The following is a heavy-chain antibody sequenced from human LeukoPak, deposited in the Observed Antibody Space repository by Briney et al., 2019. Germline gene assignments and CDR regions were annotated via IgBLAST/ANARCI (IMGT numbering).Heavy chain of an antibody. CDR1: GFTFSSYA. CDR2: ISGSGGST. V-gene: IGHV3-23*01. J-gene: IGHJ4*02. CDR3: ASSPGYSSSQSDY. Sequence: GGSLRLSCTASGFTFSSYAMSWVRQAPGKGLEWVSAISGSGGSTYYADSVKGRFTISRDNSKNTLYLQMNSLRAEDTAVYYCASSPGYSSSQSDYWGQGTLVTVSS. D-gene: IGHD6-13*01.